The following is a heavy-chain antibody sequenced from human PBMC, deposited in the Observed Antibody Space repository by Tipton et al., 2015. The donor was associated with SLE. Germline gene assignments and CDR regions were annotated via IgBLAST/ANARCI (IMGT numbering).Heavy chain of an antibody. J-gene: IGHJ4*02. CDR2: INHSGST. V-gene: IGHV4-34*01. D-gene: IGHD3-10*01. CDR1: GGSFSGYY. CDR3: ARDVPHYYGSGSDY. Sequence: LRLSCAVYGGSFSGYYWSWIRQPPGKGLEWIGEINHSGSTNYNPSLKSRVTISVDTSKNQFSLKLSSVTAADTAVYYCARDVPHYYGSGSDYWGQGTLVTVSS.